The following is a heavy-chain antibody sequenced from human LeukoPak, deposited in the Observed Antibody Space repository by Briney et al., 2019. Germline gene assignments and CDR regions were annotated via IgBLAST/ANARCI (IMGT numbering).Heavy chain of an antibody. V-gene: IGHV3-53*04. CDR1: GFTVSDNY. D-gene: IGHD5-24*01. CDR3: ARLEMATITHAFDI. J-gene: IGHJ3*02. CDR2: IYSGGST. Sequence: PGGSLRLSCAASGFTVSDNYMTWVRQAPGKGLEWVSVIYSGGSTYYADSVKGRFTISRHDPKSTLFLQMNSLRPEDTAVYYCARLEMATITHAFDIWGQGAMVTVSS.